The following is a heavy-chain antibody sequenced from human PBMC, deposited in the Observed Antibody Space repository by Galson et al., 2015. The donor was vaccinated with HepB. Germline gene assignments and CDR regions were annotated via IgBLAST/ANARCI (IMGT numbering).Heavy chain of an antibody. V-gene: IGHV3-66*01. CDR3: ARSKANWGYPDDFEI. CDR1: GFTVSSNY. J-gene: IGHJ3*02. Sequence: SLRLSCAASGFTVSSNYMSWVRQAPGKGLEWVSFIYSGGSTYYADSVKGRFTISRDNSKNTLYLQMNSLRAEDTAVYYCARSKANWGYPDDFEIWGQGTMVTVSS. CDR2: IYSGGST. D-gene: IGHD7-27*01.